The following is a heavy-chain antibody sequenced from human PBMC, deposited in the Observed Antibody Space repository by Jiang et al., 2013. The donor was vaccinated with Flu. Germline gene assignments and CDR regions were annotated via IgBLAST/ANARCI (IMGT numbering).Heavy chain of an antibody. CDR2: INRGTTI. Sequence: GKGRGVGFVFINRGTTIYYADSVKGRFTISRDNAKNSLYLQMNSLRAEDTAVYYCARDSPSGAIDFWGQGTLVTVSS. J-gene: IGHJ4*02. V-gene: IGHV3-48*03. D-gene: IGHD4/OR15-4a*01. CDR3: ARDSPSGAIDF.